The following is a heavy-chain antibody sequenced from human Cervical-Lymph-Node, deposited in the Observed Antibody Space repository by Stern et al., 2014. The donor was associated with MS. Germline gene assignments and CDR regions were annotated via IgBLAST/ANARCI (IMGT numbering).Heavy chain of an antibody. D-gene: IGHD5-12*01. CDR2: ISSDGINE. CDR1: GFTFSNYA. V-gene: IGHV3-30*01. CDR3: AREVAILRXXFHY. J-gene: IGHJ4*02. Sequence: QVQLVQSGGGVVQPGKSLRLSCAASGFTFSNYAMHWVRQAPGKGLELVALISSDGINEYYADSVKGRFTVSRDSSKNTLYLQMNSLRLEDSAVFYCAREVAILRXXFHYWGQGTLVAXSS.